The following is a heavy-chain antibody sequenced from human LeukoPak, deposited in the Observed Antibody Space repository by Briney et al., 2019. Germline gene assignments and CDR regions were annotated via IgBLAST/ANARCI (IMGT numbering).Heavy chain of an antibody. D-gene: IGHD3-22*01. CDR2: IIPILGIA. Sequence: SVKVSCKASGGTFSSYTISWVRQAPGQGLEWMGRIIPILGIANYAQKFQGRVTITADKSTSTAYMELSSLRSEDTAVYYCAKAFEYYDSSGYSGFGAFDIWGQGTMVTVSS. CDR1: GGTFSSYT. J-gene: IGHJ3*02. V-gene: IGHV1-69*02. CDR3: AKAFEYYDSSGYSGFGAFDI.